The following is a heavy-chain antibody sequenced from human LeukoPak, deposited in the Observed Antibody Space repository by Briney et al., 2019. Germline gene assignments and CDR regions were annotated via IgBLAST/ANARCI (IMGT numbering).Heavy chain of an antibody. Sequence: GGSLRLSGAASGFTFSDYYMSWIRQAPGKGLEWVSYISSSGSTIYYADSVKGRFTISRDNAKNSLYLQMNSLRAEDTAVYYCARGGYDFWSGYYRPDAFDIWGQGTMVTVSS. CDR3: ARGGYDFWSGYYRPDAFDI. CDR2: ISSSGSTI. D-gene: IGHD3-3*01. V-gene: IGHV3-11*04. CDR1: GFTFSDYY. J-gene: IGHJ3*02.